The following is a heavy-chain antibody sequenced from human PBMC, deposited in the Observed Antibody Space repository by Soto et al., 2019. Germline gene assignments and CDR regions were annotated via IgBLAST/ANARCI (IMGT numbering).Heavy chain of an antibody. CDR2: IYYSGST. CDR3: ARSGYSYGPNPLLY. V-gene: IGHV4-31*03. J-gene: IGHJ4*02. Sequence: QVQLQESGPGLVKPSQTLSLTCTVSGGSISSGGYYWSWIRQHPGKGLAWIGYIYYSGSTYYTPALKSRVTISLDTSKNQSSLKLSSVTAADTAVYYCARSGYSYGPNPLLYWGQGTLVTVSS. D-gene: IGHD5-18*01. CDR1: GGSISSGGYY.